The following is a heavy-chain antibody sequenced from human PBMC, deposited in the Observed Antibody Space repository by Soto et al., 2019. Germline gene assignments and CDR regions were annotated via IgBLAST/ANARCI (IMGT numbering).Heavy chain of an antibody. J-gene: IGHJ6*03. CDR1: GGSISGYY. CDR3: VRENYPTSYDYWCGYLLNYYYMDV. V-gene: IGHV4-59*01. D-gene: IGHD3-3*01. Sequence: PSETLSLTCTVSGGSISGYYWSWIRQPPGKGLEWIGYIYYSGSTNYNPSLKSRVTISVDTSKNQFSLKLSSVTAADTAVYYCVRENYPTSYDYWCGYLLNYYYMDVWGKGTTVTVSS. CDR2: IYYSGST.